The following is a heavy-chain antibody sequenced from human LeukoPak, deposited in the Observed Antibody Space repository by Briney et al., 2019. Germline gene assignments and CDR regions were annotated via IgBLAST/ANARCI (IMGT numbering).Heavy chain of an antibody. Sequence: SETLSLTCAVYGGSFSGYYWSWIRQPPGKGLEWIGEINHSGSTNYNPSLKSRVTISVDTSKNQFSLKLSSVTAADTAVYYCAGALRGSGYYYYYYMDVWGKGTTVTVSS. D-gene: IGHD3-10*01. CDR1: GGSFSGYY. V-gene: IGHV4-34*01. J-gene: IGHJ6*03. CDR3: AGALRGSGYYYYYYMDV. CDR2: INHSGST.